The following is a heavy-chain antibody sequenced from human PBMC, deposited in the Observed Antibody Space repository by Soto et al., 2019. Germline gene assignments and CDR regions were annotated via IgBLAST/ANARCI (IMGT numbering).Heavy chain of an antibody. Sequence: GGSLRLSCAASGFTFSSYSMNWVRQAPGKGLEWVSSISSSSSYIYYADSVKGRFTISRDNAKNSLYLQMNSLRAEDTAVYYCAIYYYDSSGPFDYWGRGTLVTVSS. CDR1: GFTFSSYS. CDR2: ISSSSSYI. V-gene: IGHV3-21*01. CDR3: AIYYYDSSGPFDY. J-gene: IGHJ4*02. D-gene: IGHD3-22*01.